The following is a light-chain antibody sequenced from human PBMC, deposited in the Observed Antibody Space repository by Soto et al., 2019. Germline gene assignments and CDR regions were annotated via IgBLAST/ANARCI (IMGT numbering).Light chain of an antibody. CDR3: QQQGPSIT. V-gene: IGKV3-20*01. CDR1: QNVNNNF. CDR2: AVS. J-gene: IGKJ4*01. Sequence: VLTQSPRTLSLSPGERATLSCRASQNVNNNFVASYQQNPDPAPSLLIYAVSDRATGLPDRFSGSRSGTDITITLSWQEPEEFAVSYSQQQGPSITFGGGTTVANK.